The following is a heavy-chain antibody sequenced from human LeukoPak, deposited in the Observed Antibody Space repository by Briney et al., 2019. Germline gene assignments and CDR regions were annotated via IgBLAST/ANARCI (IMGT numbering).Heavy chain of an antibody. Sequence: PGGSLRLSCIGSGFPLSKYAMNWVRQAPGKGLEWVSLISTSGNTHYADSVKGRFTISRDNARNSLYLQMNSLRAEDTAVYYCARQDWLGDRYYFDSWGQGTLVTVSS. J-gene: IGHJ4*02. CDR3: ARQDWLGDRYYFDS. D-gene: IGHD3-9*01. CDR1: GFPLSKYA. V-gene: IGHV3-69-1*01. CDR2: ISTSGNT.